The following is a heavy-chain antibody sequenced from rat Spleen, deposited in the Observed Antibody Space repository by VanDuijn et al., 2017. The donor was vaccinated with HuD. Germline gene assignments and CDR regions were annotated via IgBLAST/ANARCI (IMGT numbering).Heavy chain of an antibody. J-gene: IGHJ2*01. V-gene: IGHV5S10*01. CDR3: TTRTRGTFDY. CDR2: IIYDGSST. CDR1: GFTFSDHN. D-gene: IGHD4-3*01. Sequence: EVQLVESGGGLVQPGRPMKLSCAASGFTFSDHNMAWVRQAPKKGLEWVATIIYDGSSTYYRDSVKGRFTISRDNAKSTLYLQMDSLRSEDTATYYCTTRTRGTFDYWGQGVMVTVSS.